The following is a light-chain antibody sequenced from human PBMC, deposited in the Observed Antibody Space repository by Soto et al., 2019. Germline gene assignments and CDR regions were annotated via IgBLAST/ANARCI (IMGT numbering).Light chain of an antibody. Sequence: EIVLTQSPGTLSLSPGDRATLSCRASQSVSNNYLAWYQQTPGQAPRLLIYGASNRATGIPDRFSGSGSGTEFTLPISRMEPEDFAVYYCQQYGSSGTFGQGTRLEIK. CDR3: QQYGSSGT. CDR2: GAS. V-gene: IGKV3-20*01. CDR1: QSVSNNY. J-gene: IGKJ5*01.